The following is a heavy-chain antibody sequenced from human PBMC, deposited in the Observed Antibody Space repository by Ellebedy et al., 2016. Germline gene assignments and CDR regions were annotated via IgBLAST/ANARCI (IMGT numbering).Heavy chain of an antibody. J-gene: IGHJ6*02. CDR3: VKDVDV. Sequence: GESLKISXAASGFMFSRYGIHWVRQAPGKGLELVSLIYGGGTSYYADSVKGRFTISRDNSKNTLYLQMSSLRAEDTAVYYCVKDVDVWGQGTTVTVSS. CDR1: GFMFSRYG. V-gene: IGHV3-NL1*01. CDR2: IYGGGTS.